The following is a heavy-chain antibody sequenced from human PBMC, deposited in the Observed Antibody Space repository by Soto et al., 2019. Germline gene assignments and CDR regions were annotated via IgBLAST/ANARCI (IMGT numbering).Heavy chain of an antibody. V-gene: IGHV3-73*01. CDR1: GFTFSCSA. J-gene: IGHJ5*02. CDR3: TRGQGLRYFDWLLYGGWFDP. CDR2: IRSKANSYAT. Sequence: GGSLRLSCAASGFTFSCSAMHWVRPSSGKGLEWVGRIRSKANSYATAYAASVKGRFTISRDDSKNTAYLQMNSLKTEDTAVYYCTRGQGLRYFDWLLYGGWFDPWGQGTLVTVSS. D-gene: IGHD3-9*01.